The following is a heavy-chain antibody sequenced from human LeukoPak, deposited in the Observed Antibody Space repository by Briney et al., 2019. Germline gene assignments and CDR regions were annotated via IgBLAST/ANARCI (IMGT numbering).Heavy chain of an antibody. Sequence: SQTLSLTCAISGDSVSSNSAAWNWIRQSPSRGLEWLGRTYYRSKWYNDYAVSVKSRITINPDTSKNQFSLQLNSVTPEDTAVYYCARVQYIAGGGDLLFDYWGQGTLVTGSS. CDR3: ARVQYIAGGGDLLFDY. J-gene: IGHJ4*02. V-gene: IGHV6-1*01. CDR2: TYYRSKWYN. D-gene: IGHD1-26*01. CDR1: GDSVSSNSAA.